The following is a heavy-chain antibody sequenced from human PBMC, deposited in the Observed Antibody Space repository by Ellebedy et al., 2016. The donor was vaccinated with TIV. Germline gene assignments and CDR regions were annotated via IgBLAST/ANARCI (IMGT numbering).Heavy chain of an antibody. CDR3: ASWGRGQGAATSDY. CDR2: IYYSGNT. Sequence: SETLSLXCTVSGGSISSGGYYWSWIRQHPGKGLEWIGYIYYSGNTNYNPSLKSRVTISVDTSKNQFSLKLSSVTAADTAVYYCASWGRGQGAATSDYWGQGTLVTVSS. D-gene: IGHD3-16*01. CDR1: GGSISSGGYY. V-gene: IGHV4-31*03. J-gene: IGHJ4*02.